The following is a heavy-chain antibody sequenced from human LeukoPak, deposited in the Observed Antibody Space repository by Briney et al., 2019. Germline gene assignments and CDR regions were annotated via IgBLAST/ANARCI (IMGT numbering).Heavy chain of an antibody. V-gene: IGHV4-30-2*01. D-gene: IGHD4-17*01. J-gene: IGHJ6*02. CDR1: GGSISSGGYS. Sequence: PSETLSLTCAVSGGSISSGGYSWSWIRQPPGKGLEWIGYIYHSGSTYYNPSLKSRVTISVDRPKNQFSLKLSSVTAADTAVYYCAREGYGDPRGYYYGMDVWGQGTTVTVSS. CDR3: AREGYGDPRGYYYGMDV. CDR2: IYHSGST.